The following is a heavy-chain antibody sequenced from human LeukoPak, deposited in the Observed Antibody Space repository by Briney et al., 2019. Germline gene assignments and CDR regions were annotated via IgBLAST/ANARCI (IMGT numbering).Heavy chain of an antibody. CDR2: IYYSGST. V-gene: IGHV4-39*01. Sequence: SETLSLTRTVSGGSISSSSYYWGWIRQPPGKGLEWIGSIYYSGSTYYNPSLKSRVTISVDTSKNQFSLKLSSVTAADTAVYFCARQLVVVLPAEFDFWGQGTLVTVSS. D-gene: IGHD2-2*01. J-gene: IGHJ4*02. CDR1: GGSISSSSYY. CDR3: ARQLVVVLPAEFDF.